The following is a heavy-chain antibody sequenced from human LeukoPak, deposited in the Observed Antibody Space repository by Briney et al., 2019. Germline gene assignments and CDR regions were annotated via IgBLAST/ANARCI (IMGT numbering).Heavy chain of an antibody. D-gene: IGHD6-6*01. CDR2: INHSGDT. Sequence: SETLSLTCAVYGGFFSDYYWSWIRQAPGKGLEWIGEINHSGDTNYNPSLKSRVTISADTSKNQFSLNLTYVTAADTSVYFCVASSLFPPSYWGQGTLVTVSS. V-gene: IGHV4-34*01. CDR3: VASSLFPPSY. CDR1: GGFFSDYY. J-gene: IGHJ4*02.